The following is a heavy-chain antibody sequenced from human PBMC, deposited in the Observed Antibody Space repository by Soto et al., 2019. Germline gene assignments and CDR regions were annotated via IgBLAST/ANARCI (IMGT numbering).Heavy chain of an antibody. V-gene: IGHV5-51*01. D-gene: IGHD2-15*01. CDR2: IYPGDSDT. Sequence: GESLKISCKGSGYSFTTYWIVWVRQMSGKGLEWMGAIYPGDSDTRYSPSFQGQVTISADKSISTAYLQWNSLKASDTAKHFCARNKGYCDSSSCYGLDVWGQGAAVTVSS. J-gene: IGHJ6*02. CDR1: GYSFTTYW. CDR3: ARNKGYCDSSSCYGLDV.